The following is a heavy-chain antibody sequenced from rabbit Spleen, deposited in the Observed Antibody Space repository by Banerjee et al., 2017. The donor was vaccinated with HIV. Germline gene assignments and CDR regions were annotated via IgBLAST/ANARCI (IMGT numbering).Heavy chain of an antibody. V-gene: IGHV1S40*01. CDR3: ARGYVGGSWTTMTRLDL. Sequence: QSLEESGGDLVKPGASLTLACTASGLSFSGSYWISWVRQAPGKGLEWIGGMHTVTGTTYYASWAKGRFTISETSSTTVTLQMTSLTAADTATYFCARGYVGGSWTTMTRLDLWGPGTLVTVS. CDR2: MHTVTGTT. D-gene: IGHD8-1*01. J-gene: IGHJ3*01. CDR1: GLSFSGSYW.